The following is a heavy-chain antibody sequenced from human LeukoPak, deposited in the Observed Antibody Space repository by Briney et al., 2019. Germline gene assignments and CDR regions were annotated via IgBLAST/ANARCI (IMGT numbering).Heavy chain of an antibody. CDR2: IKQDGSEK. Sequence: PGGSLRLSCAASGFTFSSYAMSWVRQAPGKGLEWVANIKQDGSEKYYVDSVKGRFTISRDNAKNSLYLQMNSLRAEDTAVYYCARDTGRIYSNAYFPFFDYWGQGTLVTVSS. CDR3: ARDTGRIYSNAYFPFFDY. V-gene: IGHV3-7*01. J-gene: IGHJ4*02. CDR1: GFTFSSYA. D-gene: IGHD2/OR15-2a*01.